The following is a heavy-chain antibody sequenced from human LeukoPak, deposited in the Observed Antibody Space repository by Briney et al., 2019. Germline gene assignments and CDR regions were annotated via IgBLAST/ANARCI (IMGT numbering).Heavy chain of an antibody. J-gene: IGHJ4*02. V-gene: IGHV4-34*01. CDR3: AAPMIPVY. CDR2: INHSGST. CDR1: GGSFSGYY. Sequence: PSETLSLTCAVYGGSFSGYYWSWIRQPPGKGLEWIGEINHSGSTNYNPSLKSRVTISVDTSKNQFSLKLSSVTAADTAVYYCAAPMIPVYWGQGTLVTVSS. D-gene: IGHD3-16*01.